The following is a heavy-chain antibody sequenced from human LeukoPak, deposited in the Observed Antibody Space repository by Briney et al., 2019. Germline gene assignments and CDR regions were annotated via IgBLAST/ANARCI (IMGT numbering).Heavy chain of an antibody. D-gene: IGHD4-23*01. Sequence: SETLSLTCTVSGGYIITSGHYWGWIRQPPGKGLEWIGSIYYTGVTSTNPFFRSRMSISVDTSKNQFSLNLTSVTAADAAVYYCARERSSSGGNSWFDPWGQGTLVTVSS. V-gene: IGHV4-39*07. CDR2: IYYTGVT. CDR3: ARERSSSGGNSWFDP. J-gene: IGHJ5*02. CDR1: GGYIITSGHY.